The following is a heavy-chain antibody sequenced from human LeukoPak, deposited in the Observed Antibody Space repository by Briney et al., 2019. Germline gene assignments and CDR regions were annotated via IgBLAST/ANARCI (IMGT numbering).Heavy chain of an antibody. D-gene: IGHD6-13*01. Sequence: GSLRLSCEGSRYSFDSYAMTWVRQAPGKGLGWVSSINGGGDITYYAESVKGRFTVSRDNSKNTLFLQMNSLRAEDTAVFYCAKRYGDSTGWFFDFWGQGSLVTVSS. J-gene: IGHJ4*02. CDR1: RYSFDSYA. V-gene: IGHV3-23*01. CDR2: INGGGDIT. CDR3: AKRYGDSTGWFFDF.